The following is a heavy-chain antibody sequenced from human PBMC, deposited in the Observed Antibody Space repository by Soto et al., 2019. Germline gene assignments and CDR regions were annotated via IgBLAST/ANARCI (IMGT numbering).Heavy chain of an antibody. V-gene: IGHV1-2*02. CDR3: AREKDCDILTVYKRAGGLDY. Sequence: VQLVQSGAEVKKPGASVKVSCKASGYSFTGYFIHWVRQAPGQGLEWMGWINPNTGVTKYAQEFQGRVTMTRDTSNTTDYIEQSSLRSDDTVVYYCAREKDCDILTVYKRAGGLDYWGQGTQVSVSS. CDR2: INPNTGVT. CDR1: GYSFTGYF. J-gene: IGHJ4*02. D-gene: IGHD3-9*01.